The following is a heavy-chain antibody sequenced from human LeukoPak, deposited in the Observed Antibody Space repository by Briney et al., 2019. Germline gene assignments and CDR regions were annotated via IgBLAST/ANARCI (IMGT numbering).Heavy chain of an antibody. Sequence: SETLSLTCIVSGGSFSSFSYYWGWIRQPPGKGLEWIGSIYDSGSTYYKSSLKSRVTISLDMSKNQFSLRLRSVTAADTAVYYCARGRHSSGWYPVDYWGQGTLVTVSS. CDR3: ARGRHSSGWYPVDY. D-gene: IGHD6-13*01. CDR2: IYDSGST. J-gene: IGHJ4*02. CDR1: GGSFSSFSYY. V-gene: IGHV4-39*07.